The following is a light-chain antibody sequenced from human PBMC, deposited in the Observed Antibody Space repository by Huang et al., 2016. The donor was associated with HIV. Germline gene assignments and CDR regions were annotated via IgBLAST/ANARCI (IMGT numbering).Light chain of an antibody. CDR1: QTVLYDYNSKNY. J-gene: IGKJ4*01. CDR3: QQYFDLPLT. V-gene: IGKV4-1*01. Sequence: IVMSQSPQSLSVSLGDRATINCTSSQTVLYDYNSKNYLAWYQQKAGQPPKLLIYWASVRESGVSDRFTGSGSGTDFTLTIDNLQPDDGAVYTCQQYFDLPLTFGGGTTVEI. CDR2: WAS.